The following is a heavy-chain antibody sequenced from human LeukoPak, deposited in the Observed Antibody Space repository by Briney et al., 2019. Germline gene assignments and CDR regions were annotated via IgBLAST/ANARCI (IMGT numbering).Heavy chain of an antibody. V-gene: IGHV3-23*01. D-gene: IGHD1-1*01. Sequence: PGGSLRLSCAASGFSFGSYAMGWTRQAPGQGLEWVSAISGSGSHANYAESVGGRFTISRDNSKNTLYLQMHSLIAADTAVYYCGSGPVGTTVPWGQGTLVTVSS. CDR1: GFSFGSYA. CDR3: GSGPVGTTVP. J-gene: IGHJ5*02. CDR2: ISGSGSHA.